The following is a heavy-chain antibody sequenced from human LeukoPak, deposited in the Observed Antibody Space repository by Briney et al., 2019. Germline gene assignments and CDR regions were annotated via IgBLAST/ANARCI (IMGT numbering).Heavy chain of an antibody. J-gene: IGHJ4*02. CDR1: GYTFTSYY. CDR3: ARAQTYYYGSDEFDY. D-gene: IGHD3-10*01. V-gene: IGHV1-46*01. CDR2: INPSGGST. Sequence: ASVKVSCKASGYTFTSYYMHWVRQAPGQGLEWMGIINPSGGSTSYAQKFQGRVTMTRDTSTSTVYMELSSLRSEDTAVYYCARAQTYYYGSDEFDYWGQGTLVTVSS.